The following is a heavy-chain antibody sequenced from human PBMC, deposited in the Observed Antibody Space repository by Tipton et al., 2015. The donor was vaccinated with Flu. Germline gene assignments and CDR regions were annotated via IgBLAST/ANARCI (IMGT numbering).Heavy chain of an antibody. CDR2: ISSSSSYI. Sequence: GSLRLSCAASGFTFSSYSMNWVRQAPGKGLEWVSSISSSSSYIYYADSVKGRFTISRDNAKNSLYLQMNSLRAEDTAVYYCASEGGGSGYYYYYYGMDVWGQGTTVTVSS. J-gene: IGHJ6*02. CDR3: ASEGGGSGYYYYYYGMDV. V-gene: IGHV3-21*01. D-gene: IGHD3-16*01. CDR1: GFTFSSYS.